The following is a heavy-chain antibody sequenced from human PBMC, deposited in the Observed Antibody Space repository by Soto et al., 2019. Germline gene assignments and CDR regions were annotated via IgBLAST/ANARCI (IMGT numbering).Heavy chain of an antibody. J-gene: IGHJ4*02. CDR3: VSRTGVSKIALDY. CDR1: GFTFSSYA. Sequence: GGSLRLSCSASGFTFSSYAMHWVRQAPGKGLEYVSAISSNGGSTYYADSVKGRFTISRDNSKNTLYLQMSSLRAEDTAVYYCVSRTGVSKIALDYWGQGTLVTVSS. CDR2: ISSNGGST. V-gene: IGHV3-64D*06. D-gene: IGHD2-21*01.